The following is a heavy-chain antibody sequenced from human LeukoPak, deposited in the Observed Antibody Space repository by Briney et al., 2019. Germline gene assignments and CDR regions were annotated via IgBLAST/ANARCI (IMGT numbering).Heavy chain of an antibody. Sequence: GGFLRLSCAASGFTFSSYWMSWVRQAPGKGLEWVANIKQDGSEKYYVDSVKGRFTISRDNAKNSLYLQMNSLRAEDTAVYYCARDHYYDSSGYCPGVYYYMDVWGKGTTVTVSS. V-gene: IGHV3-7*01. CDR3: ARDHYYDSSGYCPGVYYYMDV. CDR2: IKQDGSEK. CDR1: GFTFSSYW. J-gene: IGHJ6*03. D-gene: IGHD3-22*01.